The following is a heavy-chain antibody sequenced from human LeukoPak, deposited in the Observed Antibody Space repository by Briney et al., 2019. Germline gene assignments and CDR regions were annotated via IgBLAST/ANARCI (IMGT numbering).Heavy chain of an antibody. CDR2: ISGSGGST. CDR1: GFTFSSFD. J-gene: IGHJ3*02. D-gene: IGHD5-18*01. CDR3: AKVGDSYGSHDAFDI. Sequence: GGSLRLSCAASGFTFSSFDMNWVRQAPGKGLEWVSAISGSGGSTYYADSVKGRFTISRDNSKNTLYLQMNSLRAEDTAVYYCAKVGDSYGSHDAFDIWGQGTMVTVSS. V-gene: IGHV3-23*01.